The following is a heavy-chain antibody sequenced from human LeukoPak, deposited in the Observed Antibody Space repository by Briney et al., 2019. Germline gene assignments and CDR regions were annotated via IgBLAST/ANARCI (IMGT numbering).Heavy chain of an antibody. V-gene: IGHV3-11*04. Sequence: MAGGSLRLSCVASGFTFSDYYMSWIRQAPGKGLEWVSYISNSGSTIYYADSVKGRFTISRDNAKNSLYLQMNSLRAEDTAVYYCARVGLGYGDYYYFYGMDVWGQGTTVTVSS. CDR1: GFTFSDYY. J-gene: IGHJ6*02. CDR3: ARVGLGYGDYYYFYGMDV. CDR2: ISNSGSTI. D-gene: IGHD4-17*01.